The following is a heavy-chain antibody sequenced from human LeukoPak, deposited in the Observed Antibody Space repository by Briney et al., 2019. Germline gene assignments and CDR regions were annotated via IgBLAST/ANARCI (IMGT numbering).Heavy chain of an antibody. V-gene: IGHV3-30*02. Sequence: PGGSPRLSCAASGFTFSSYWMSWVRQAPGKGLEWVAFIRHEGRNEDYADSVKGRFAISRDNSKNTLYLQMNNLRVEDTAVYYCAKDAGGRIVVVSAAQWDFYMDVWGKGTTVTMSS. CDR1: GFTFSSYW. CDR2: IRHEGRNE. J-gene: IGHJ6*03. CDR3: AKDAGGRIVVVSAAQWDFYMDV. D-gene: IGHD2-2*01.